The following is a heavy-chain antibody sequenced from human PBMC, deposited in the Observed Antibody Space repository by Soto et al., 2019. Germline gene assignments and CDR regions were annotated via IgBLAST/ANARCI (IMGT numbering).Heavy chain of an antibody. D-gene: IGHD3-22*01. Sequence: SETLSLTCSVSGASISSRDYYWGWIRQPPGKGLEWIGSIYYSGSTYYNPSLKSRVTISVDTSKNQFSLKLSSVTAADTAVYYCARHAYCYDSWGQGTLVT. V-gene: IGHV4-39*01. CDR2: IYYSGST. CDR1: GASISSRDYY. CDR3: ARHAYCYDS. J-gene: IGHJ4*02.